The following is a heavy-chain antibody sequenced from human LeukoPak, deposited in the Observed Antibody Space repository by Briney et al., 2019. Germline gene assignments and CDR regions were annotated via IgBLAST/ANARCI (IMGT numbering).Heavy chain of an antibody. J-gene: IGHJ4*02. V-gene: IGHV3-64D*09. CDR1: GFTFSSYA. CDR2: IDSNGVST. D-gene: IGHD3-16*01. CDR3: ITSPKQGYDWDIDY. Sequence: GGSLSLSCSASGFTFSSYAMHWVRQAPGKGLEYVSAIDSNGVSTSYADSVKGRFTISRDNSKNTLYLQMSSLRAEDTAVYYCITSPKQGYDWDIDYWGQGTLVTVSS.